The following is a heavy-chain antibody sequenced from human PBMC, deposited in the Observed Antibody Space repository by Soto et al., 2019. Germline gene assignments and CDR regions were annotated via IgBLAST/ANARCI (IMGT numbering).Heavy chain of an antibody. CDR1: GGTFSSYA. CDR3: ARESGYYDILTGYYKPYYYYGMDV. J-gene: IGHJ6*02. CDR2: IIPIFGTA. Sequence: VASVKVSCKASGGTFSSYAISWVRQAPGQGLEWMGGIIPIFGTANYAQKFQGRVTITADESTSTAYMELSSLRSEDTAVYYCARESGYYDILTGYYKPYYYYGMDVWGQGTTVTVSS. V-gene: IGHV1-69*13. D-gene: IGHD3-9*01.